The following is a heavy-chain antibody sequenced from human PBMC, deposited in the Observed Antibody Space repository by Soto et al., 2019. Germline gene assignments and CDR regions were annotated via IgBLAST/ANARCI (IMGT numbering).Heavy chain of an antibody. CDR2: IYHSGST. D-gene: IGHD3-10*01. V-gene: IGHV4-4*02. CDR3: AVLFRSAYGMDV. J-gene: IGHJ6*02. Sequence: QVQLQEWGPGLVKPSGTLSLTCAVSGGSISSSNWWTWVRQPPGKGLEWIGEIYHSGSTNYNPSLKSRVSISVDKSKNQFSLKVTSVTAADTAVYYCAVLFRSAYGMDVWGQGTTVTVSS. CDR1: GGSISSSNW.